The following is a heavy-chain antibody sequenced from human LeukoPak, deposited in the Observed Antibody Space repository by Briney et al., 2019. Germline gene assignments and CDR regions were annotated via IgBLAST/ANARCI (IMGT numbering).Heavy chain of an antibody. J-gene: IGHJ4*02. CDR3: ARTYYDILTGSSPYFDH. CDR1: GGSISSYY. D-gene: IGHD3-9*01. Sequence: PSETLSLTCTVSGGSISSYYWSWIRQPPGKGLEWIGYIYYSGSTNYNPSLKSRVTISVDTSKNQFSLQLSSVTAADTAVYYCARTYYDILTGSSPYFDHWGQGTLVTVSS. V-gene: IGHV4-59*01. CDR2: IYYSGST.